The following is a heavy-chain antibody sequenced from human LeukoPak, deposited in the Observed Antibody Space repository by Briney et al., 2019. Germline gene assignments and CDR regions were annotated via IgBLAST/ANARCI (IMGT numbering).Heavy chain of an antibody. V-gene: IGHV3-9*01. D-gene: IGHD4-17*01. CDR1: GFTFDDYA. J-gene: IGHJ3*02. Sequence: PGGSLRLSCAASGFTFDDYAMHWVRQAPGKGLEWVSGISWNSGSIGYADSVKGRFTISRDNAKNSLYLQMNSLRAEDTAVYYCASDYGLDAFDIWGQGTMVTVSS. CDR2: ISWNSGSI. CDR3: ASDYGLDAFDI.